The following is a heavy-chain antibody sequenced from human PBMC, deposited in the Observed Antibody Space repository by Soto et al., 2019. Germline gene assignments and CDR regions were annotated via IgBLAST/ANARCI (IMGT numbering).Heavy chain of an antibody. Sequence: GASVKVSCKASGGTFSNYAISWVRQAPGQGLEWMGGIIPIFGTANYAQKFQGRVTITADESTSTAYMELSSLRSEDTAVYYCATGPYGDYVDEYYFDYWGQGTLVTVSS. CDR3: ATGPYGDYVDEYYFDY. V-gene: IGHV1-69*13. CDR1: GGTFSNYA. D-gene: IGHD4-17*01. J-gene: IGHJ4*02. CDR2: IIPIFGTA.